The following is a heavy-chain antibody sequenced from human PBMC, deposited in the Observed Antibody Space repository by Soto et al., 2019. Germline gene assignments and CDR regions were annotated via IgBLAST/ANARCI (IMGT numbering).Heavy chain of an antibody. D-gene: IGHD4-17*01. V-gene: IGHV1-8*01. CDR1: GYTFTSYD. CDR2: MNPNSGNT. Sequence: QVQLVQSGAEVKKPGASVKVSCKASGYTFTSYDINWVRQATGQGLEWMGWMNPNSGNTGSAQKFQGRVPLTRNTSKSAASMELSSLRSEDTAVYYCARPLYGDNVDYWGQGTLVTVSS. J-gene: IGHJ4*02. CDR3: ARPLYGDNVDY.